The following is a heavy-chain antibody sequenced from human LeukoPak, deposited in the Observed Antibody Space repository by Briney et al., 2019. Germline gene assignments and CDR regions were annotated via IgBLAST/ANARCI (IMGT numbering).Heavy chain of an antibody. CDR3: ARALMTLVRGVPRTTWFDP. CDR2: VNESGTT. V-gene: IGHV4-34*01. D-gene: IGHD3-10*01. CDR1: GGSFSGYY. J-gene: IGHJ5*02. Sequence: SETLSLTCAVFGGSFSGYYWNWVRQAPGKGLEWIGEVNESGTTNYNPSLDNRVTISVDRSKNQFSLKVTSLTAADTAVFYCARALMTLVRGVPRTTWFDPWGPGTLVTVSS.